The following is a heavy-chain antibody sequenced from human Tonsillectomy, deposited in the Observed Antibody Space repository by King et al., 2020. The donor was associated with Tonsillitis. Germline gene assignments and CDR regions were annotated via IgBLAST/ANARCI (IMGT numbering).Heavy chain of an antibody. CDR3: ARDHGVGSGSYYKSPFFDY. V-gene: IGHV1-46*01. D-gene: IGHD3-10*01. Sequence: QLVQSGAEVKKPGASVKVSCKASGYTFTSYYMHWVRQAPGQGLEWMGIINPSGGSTSYAQKFQGRVTMTRDTSTSTVYMELSSLRSEVTAVYYCARDHGVGSGSYYKSPFFDYWGQGTLVTVSS. CDR2: INPSGGST. CDR1: GYTFTSYY. J-gene: IGHJ4*02.